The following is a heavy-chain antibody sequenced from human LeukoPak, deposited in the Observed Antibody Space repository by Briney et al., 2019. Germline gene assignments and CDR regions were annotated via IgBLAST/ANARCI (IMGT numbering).Heavy chain of an antibody. V-gene: IGHV1-69*04. Sequence: SVKVSCKASGGTFSSYAISWVRQAPGQGLEWMGRIIPILGIANYAQKFQGRVTTTADKSTSTAYMELSSLRSEDTAVYYCARGVDGGNSDWFDPWGQGTLVTVS. CDR2: IIPILGIA. CDR3: ARGVDGGNSDWFDP. CDR1: GGTFSSYA. D-gene: IGHD2-21*02. J-gene: IGHJ5*02.